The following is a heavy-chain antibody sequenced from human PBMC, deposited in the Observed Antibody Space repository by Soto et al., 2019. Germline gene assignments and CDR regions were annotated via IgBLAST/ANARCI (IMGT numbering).Heavy chain of an antibody. J-gene: IGHJ3*02. CDR3: AREVILQRWLQLCAFDI. CDR2: IYYSGST. Sequence: LSLTCTVSGGSISSGDYYWSWIRQPPGKGLEWIGYIYYSGSTYYNPSLKSRVTISVDTSKNQFSLKLSSVTAADTAVYYCAREVILQRWLQLCAFDIWGQGTMVTVSS. CDR1: GGSISSGDYY. D-gene: IGHD5-12*01. V-gene: IGHV4-30-4*01.